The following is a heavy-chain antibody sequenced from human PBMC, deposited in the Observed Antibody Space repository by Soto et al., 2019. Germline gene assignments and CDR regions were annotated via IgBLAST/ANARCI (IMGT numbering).Heavy chain of an antibody. CDR3: AKVRRDGYKNYYYYGMDV. CDR1: GFTFSSYG. Sequence: PGASLRLSCAASGFTFSSYGMHWVRQAPGKGLEWVAVISYDGSNKYYADSVKGRFTISRDNSKNTLYLQMNSLRAEDTAVYYCAKVRRDGYKNYYYYGMDVWGQGTTVTVSS. D-gene: IGHD5-12*01. V-gene: IGHV3-30*18. CDR2: ISYDGSNK. J-gene: IGHJ6*02.